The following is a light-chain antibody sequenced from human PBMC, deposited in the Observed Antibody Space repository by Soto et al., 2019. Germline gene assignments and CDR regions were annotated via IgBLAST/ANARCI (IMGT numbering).Light chain of an antibody. CDR2: DAF. Sequence: EIVMTQSPATLSVSPGERATLSCRASQSVSSLAWYQQKPGQAPRLLIYDAFTRATGIPARFSGSGSGTEFSLTISSLQSEDFVVYYCQQYNNWPLTFGGGTKVDI. CDR3: QQYNNWPLT. CDR1: QSVSS. J-gene: IGKJ4*01. V-gene: IGKV3-15*01.